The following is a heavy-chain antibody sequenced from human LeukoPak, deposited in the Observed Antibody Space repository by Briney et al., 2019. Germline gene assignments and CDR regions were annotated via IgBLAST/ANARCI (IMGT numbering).Heavy chain of an antibody. CDR1: GGSISSSNW. CDR2: IYHSGST. CDR3: ARPSTYYYDSSGHGAFDI. J-gene: IGHJ3*02. Sequence: PSGTLSLTCAVSGGSISSSNWWSWVRQPPGKGLEWIGEIYHSGSTNYNPSLKSRVTISADTSKNQFSLKLSSVTAADTAVYYCARPSTYYYDSSGHGAFDIWGQGTMVTVSS. V-gene: IGHV4-4*02. D-gene: IGHD3-22*01.